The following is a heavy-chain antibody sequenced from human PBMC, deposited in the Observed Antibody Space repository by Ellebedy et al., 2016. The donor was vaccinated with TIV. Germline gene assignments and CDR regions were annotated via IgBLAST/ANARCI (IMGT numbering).Heavy chain of an antibody. CDR1: GYTFTSYG. CDR3: ARDFGSPLLWFGEFDY. D-gene: IGHD3-10*01. J-gene: IGHJ4*02. Sequence: ASVKVSXXASGYTFTSYGISWVRQAPGQGLEWMGWISAYNGNTNYAQKLQGRVTMTTDTSTSTAYMELRSLRSDDTAVYYCARDFGSPLLWFGEFDYWGQGTLVTVSS. CDR2: ISAYNGNT. V-gene: IGHV1-18*01.